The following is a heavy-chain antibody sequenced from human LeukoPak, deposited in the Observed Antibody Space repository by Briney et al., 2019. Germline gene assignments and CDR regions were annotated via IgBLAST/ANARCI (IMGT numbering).Heavy chain of an antibody. D-gene: IGHD3-22*01. CDR2: IYYSGST. V-gene: IGHV4-31*03. CDR3: ARDGYYYDSSGYYPLFDY. J-gene: IGHJ4*02. Sequence: SQTLSLTCTVSGGSISSGGYYWSWIRQHPGKGLEWIGYIYYSGSTYYNPSLKSRVTISVDTSKNQFSLKLSSVTAADTAVYYCARDGYYYDSSGYYPLFDYWGQGTLVTVSS. CDR1: GGSISSGGYY.